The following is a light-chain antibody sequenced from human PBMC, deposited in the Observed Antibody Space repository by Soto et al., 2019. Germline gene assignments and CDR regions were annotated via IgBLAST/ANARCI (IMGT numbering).Light chain of an antibody. CDR1: SSDVGGSIY. J-gene: IGLJ3*02. Sequence: QSALTQPASVSGWPGQSIIIYCTGTSSDVGGSIYVSWYQLSPGKAPKLLIYDVDRPSGVSNRFSGSKSGNTASLTISGLRAEDEADYYCNSYTSSGTVVFGGGTKLTVL. CDR3: NSYTSSGTVV. CDR2: DV. V-gene: IGLV2-14*01.